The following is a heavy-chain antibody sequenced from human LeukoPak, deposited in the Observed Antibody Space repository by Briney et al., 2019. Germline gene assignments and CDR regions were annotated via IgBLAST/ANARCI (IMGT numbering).Heavy chain of an antibody. V-gene: IGHV1-8*01. J-gene: IGHJ4*02. Sequence: ASVKVSCKASGYTFTNYDINWVRQATGQGLEWIGWMNPNSGNTGFAQKFQGRVTMTRSTSISTAYMELSGLRSEDTAMYYCARADYGDLDYWGQGTLVTVSS. D-gene: IGHD4-17*01. CDR2: MNPNSGNT. CDR3: ARADYGDLDY. CDR1: GYTFTNYD.